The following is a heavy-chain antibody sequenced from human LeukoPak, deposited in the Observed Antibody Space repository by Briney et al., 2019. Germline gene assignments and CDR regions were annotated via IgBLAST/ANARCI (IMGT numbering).Heavy chain of an antibody. CDR1: GYSFTNYW. CDR2: IYPGDSDT. D-gene: IGHD3-22*01. CDR3: ARRLIGGSYERWYFDL. J-gene: IGHJ2*01. V-gene: IGHV5-51*01. Sequence: GESLKISCKGAGYSFTNYWIGWVRQIPGKGLEWMGIIYPGDSDTRYSPSFQGQVNISVDKSIRTAYLQWSSLKASDTAMYYCARRLIGGSYERWYFDLWGRGTMVTVSS.